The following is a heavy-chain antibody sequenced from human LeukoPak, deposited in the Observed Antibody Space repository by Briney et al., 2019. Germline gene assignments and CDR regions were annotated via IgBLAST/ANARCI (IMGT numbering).Heavy chain of an antibody. V-gene: IGHV3-23*01. CDR1: GFTFSSYA. CDR3: AKARYGDGRGFDY. D-gene: IGHD4-17*01. CDR2: LSGSAGST. Sequence: GGSLRLSCAASGFTFSSYAMNWVLQAPGKGLEWVSVLSGSAGSTYYADSVRGRFTISRDNSKNTLYLHMSRLRAEDTAIYYCAKARYGDGRGFDYWGQGTLVTVSS. J-gene: IGHJ4*02.